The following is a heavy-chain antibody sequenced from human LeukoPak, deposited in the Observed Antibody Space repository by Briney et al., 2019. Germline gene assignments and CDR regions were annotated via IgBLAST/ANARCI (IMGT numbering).Heavy chain of an antibody. CDR2: IKQDGSEK. Sequence: PGGSLRLSCAASGFTFSSYWMSWVRQAPGKGLEWVANIKQDGSEKYYVDSVKGRFTIPRDNAKTSLYLQMNSLRAEDTAVYYCAREYSTVGYYFDYWGQGTLVTVSS. J-gene: IGHJ4*02. V-gene: IGHV3-7*01. CDR3: AREYSTVGYYFDY. D-gene: IGHD6-13*01. CDR1: GFTFSSYW.